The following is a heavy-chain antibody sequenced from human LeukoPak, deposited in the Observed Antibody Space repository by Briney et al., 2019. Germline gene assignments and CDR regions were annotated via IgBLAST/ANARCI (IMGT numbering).Heavy chain of an antibody. V-gene: IGHV4-31*03. Sequence: PSQTLSLTCTVSGGSISSGGHFWSWIRQHPGKGLEWIGSTYYSVSTYYNPSLKSRVTISVDTSENQFSLKLSSVTAADTAVYYCARDQTGYGPIDYWGQGTLVTVSS. D-gene: IGHD3-9*01. CDR3: ARDQTGYGPIDY. J-gene: IGHJ4*02. CDR1: GGSISSGGHF. CDR2: TYYSVST.